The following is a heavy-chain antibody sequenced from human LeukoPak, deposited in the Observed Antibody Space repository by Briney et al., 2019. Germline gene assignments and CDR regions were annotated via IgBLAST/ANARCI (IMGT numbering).Heavy chain of an antibody. D-gene: IGHD2-2*01. J-gene: IGHJ5*02. CDR1: GGSFSGYY. CDR3: ATRGGPVVPAAIWPHWFDP. V-gene: IGHV4-34*01. CDR2: INHSGST. Sequence: PSETLSLTCAVYGGSFSGYYWSWIRQPPGKGLEWIGEINHSGSTNYNPSLKSRVTISVDTSKNQFSLKLSPVTAADTAVYYCATRGGPVVPAAIWPHWFDPWGQGTLVTVSS.